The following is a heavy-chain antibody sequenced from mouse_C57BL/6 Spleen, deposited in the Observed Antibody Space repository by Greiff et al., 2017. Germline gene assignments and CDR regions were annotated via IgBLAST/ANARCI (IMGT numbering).Heavy chain of an antibody. CDR1: GYTFTDYY. V-gene: IGHV1-19*01. D-gene: IGHD3-3*01. CDR2: INPYNGGT. CDR3: ARRDVPYAMDY. J-gene: IGHJ4*01. Sequence: VQLQQSGPVLVKPGASVKMSCKASGYTFTDYYMNWVKQSHGKSLEWIGVINPYNGGTSYNQKFKGKATLTVDKSSSTAYMELNSLTSEDSAVYYCARRDVPYAMDYWGQGTSVTVSS.